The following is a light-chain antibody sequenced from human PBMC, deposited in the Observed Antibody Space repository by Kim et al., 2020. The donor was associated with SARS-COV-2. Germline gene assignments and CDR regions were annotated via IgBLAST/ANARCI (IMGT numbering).Light chain of an antibody. V-gene: IGLV3-19*01. Sequence: SSELTQDPAVSVALGQTVRITCQGDSLRNYYASWYQQKPGQAPILVIYAKNYRPSGIPDRFSCSSSGNTASFTITGAQAEDEADSYCNSRDSSGNHLRVF. CDR1: SLRNYY. CDR3: NSRDSSGNHLRV. CDR2: AKN. J-gene: IGLJ3*02.